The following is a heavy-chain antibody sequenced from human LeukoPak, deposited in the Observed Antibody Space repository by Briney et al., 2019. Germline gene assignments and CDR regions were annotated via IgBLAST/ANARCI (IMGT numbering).Heavy chain of an antibody. Sequence: SETLSLTCTVSGGSISSYYWSWIRQPAGKGLEWIGRIYTSGSTNYNPSLKSRVTMSVDTSKSQFSLKLISVTAVDTAVYYCARDRDDFWSGYSPLDYWGQGTLVTVSS. V-gene: IGHV4-4*07. CDR3: ARDRDDFWSGYSPLDY. D-gene: IGHD3-3*01. CDR1: GGSISSYY. CDR2: IYTSGST. J-gene: IGHJ4*02.